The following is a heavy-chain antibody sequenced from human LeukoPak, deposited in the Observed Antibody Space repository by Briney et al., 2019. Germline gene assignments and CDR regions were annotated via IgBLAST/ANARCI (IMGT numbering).Heavy chain of an antibody. CDR1: GFTFSSYA. D-gene: IGHD3-16*01. CDR3: AKAGDGVPAHYYYYYGMDV. V-gene: IGHV3-23*01. Sequence: GGSLRLSCAASGFTFSSYAMSWVRQAPGKGLEWVSAISGSGGSTYYADSVKGRFTISRDNSKNTLYLQMNSLRAEDTAVYYCAKAGDGVPAHYYYYYGMDVWGQGTTVTVSS. CDR2: ISGSGGST. J-gene: IGHJ6*02.